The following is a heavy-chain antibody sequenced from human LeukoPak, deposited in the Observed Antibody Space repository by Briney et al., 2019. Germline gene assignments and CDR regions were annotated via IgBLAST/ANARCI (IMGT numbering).Heavy chain of an antibody. CDR3: AREGWFGEPPSHWFDP. CDR2: TYHVSKWFN. Sequence: SQTLSLTCAISGDSVSTKSATWNWIRQSPSRGLEWLGRTYHVSKWFNDYAVSVKSRITITPDTSKNQFSLQLNSVTPEDTAVYYCAREGWFGEPPSHWFDPWGQGTLVTVFS. D-gene: IGHD3-10*01. J-gene: IGHJ5*02. V-gene: IGHV6-1*01. CDR1: GDSVSTKSAT.